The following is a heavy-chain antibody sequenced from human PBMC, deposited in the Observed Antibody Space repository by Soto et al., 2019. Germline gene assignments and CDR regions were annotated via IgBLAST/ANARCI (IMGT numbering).Heavy chain of an antibody. CDR1: GGSISSGGYY. CDR2: IYYSGST. CDR3: ARERGGTARGVYYGMDV. Sequence: SETLSLTCTVSGGSISSGGYYWSWIRQHPGKGLEWIGYIYYSGSTYYNPSLKSRVTISVDTSKNQFSLKLSSVTAADTAVYYCARERGGTARGVYYGMDVWGQGTTVTVSS. D-gene: IGHD2-15*01. J-gene: IGHJ6*02. V-gene: IGHV4-31*03.